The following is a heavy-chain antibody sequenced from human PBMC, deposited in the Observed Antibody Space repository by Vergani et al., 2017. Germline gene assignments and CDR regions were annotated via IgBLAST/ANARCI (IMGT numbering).Heavy chain of an antibody. Sequence: QVQLVESGGGVVQPGGSLRLSCVASGFSVSNSGMHWVRQTPGKGLEWVAFIQYDGSDIFYAGFVEGRFTISRDNSKNSLYLQMRSLRFDDTAVYYCANEGSANRIRGWLDHWGQGALVTVSS. D-gene: IGHD3-10*01. J-gene: IGHJ4*02. CDR2: IQYDGSDI. CDR1: GFSVSNSG. V-gene: IGHV3-30*02. CDR3: ANEGSANRIRGWLDH.